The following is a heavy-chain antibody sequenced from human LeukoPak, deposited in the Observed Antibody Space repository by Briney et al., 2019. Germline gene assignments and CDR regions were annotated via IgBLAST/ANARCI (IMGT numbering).Heavy chain of an antibody. Sequence: SETLSLTCTVSGGSISSYYWSWIRQPPGKGLEWIGYIYYSVSTNYNPSLKSRVTISVDTSKNQFSLKLSSVTAADTAVYYCARALKDIVVVPAAMRGSGYYYYYMDVWGKGTTVTISS. CDR3: ARALKDIVVVPAAMRGSGYYYYYMDV. CDR1: GGSISSYY. J-gene: IGHJ6*03. D-gene: IGHD2-2*01. CDR2: IYYSVST. V-gene: IGHV4-59*01.